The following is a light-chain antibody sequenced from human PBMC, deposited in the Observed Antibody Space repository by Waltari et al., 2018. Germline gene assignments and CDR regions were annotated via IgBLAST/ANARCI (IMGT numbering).Light chain of an antibody. Sequence: SSELTQDPAVSVALGQTVRITCQGDSLRSYYASWYQQKPGQAPGLVIYGKNNRPPGIPDRFSGSSSGNTASLTITGAQAEDEADYYCNSRDSSGNHLGVVFGGGTKLTVL. V-gene: IGLV3-19*01. CDR2: GKN. CDR3: NSRDSSGNHLGVV. CDR1: SLRSYY. J-gene: IGLJ2*01.